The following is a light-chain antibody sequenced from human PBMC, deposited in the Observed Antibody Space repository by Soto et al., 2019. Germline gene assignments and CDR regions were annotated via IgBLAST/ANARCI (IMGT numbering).Light chain of an antibody. CDR2: KAS. CDR1: QSISGW. CDR3: QQYNTYAWT. Sequence: DIQMTQSPSTLSASVGDRVTITCRASQSISGWLAWYQQKPGKAPKLLIYKASSLESGVPSRFSGGGSGTDFTLTISSLQPDDFATYYYQQYNTYAWTFGQGTKVEIK. J-gene: IGKJ1*01. V-gene: IGKV1-5*03.